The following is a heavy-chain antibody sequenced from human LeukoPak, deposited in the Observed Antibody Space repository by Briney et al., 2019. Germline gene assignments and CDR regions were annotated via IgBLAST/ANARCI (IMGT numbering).Heavy chain of an antibody. CDR2: ISWNSGSI. V-gene: IGHV3-9*01. Sequence: GRSLRLSCAASGFTFDDYAMHWVRQAPGKGLEWVSGISWNSGSIGYADSVKGRFTISRDNAKNSLYLQMNSLRAEDTALYHCAKDMGGYNYFDYWGQGTLVTVSS. J-gene: IGHJ4*02. D-gene: IGHD5-12*01. CDR1: GFTFDDYA. CDR3: AKDMGGYNYFDY.